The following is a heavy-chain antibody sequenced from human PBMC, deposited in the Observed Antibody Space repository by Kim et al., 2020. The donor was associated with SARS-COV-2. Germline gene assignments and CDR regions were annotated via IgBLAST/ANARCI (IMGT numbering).Heavy chain of an antibody. D-gene: IGHD3-10*01. Sequence: YADNGKGRVTIARANSKNTLDMQMNSLRAEDTAVYYCARDEGFGELPNGYWGQGTLVTVSS. V-gene: IGHV3-33*01. J-gene: IGHJ4*02. CDR3: ARDEGFGELPNGY.